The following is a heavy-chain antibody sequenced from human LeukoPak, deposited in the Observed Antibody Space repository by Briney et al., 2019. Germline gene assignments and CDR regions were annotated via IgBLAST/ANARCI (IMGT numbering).Heavy chain of an antibody. V-gene: IGHV1-69*04. CDR3: ARGARFLEWSYDYYYYGMDV. D-gene: IGHD3-3*01. CDR1: GGTFSSYA. CDR2: IIPILGIA. J-gene: IGHJ6*02. Sequence: WVSVKVSCKASGGTFSSYAISWVRQAPGQGLEWMGRIIPILGIANYAQKFQGRVTITADKSTSTAYMELSSLRSEDTAVYYCARGARFLEWSYDYYYYGMDVWGQGTTVTVSS.